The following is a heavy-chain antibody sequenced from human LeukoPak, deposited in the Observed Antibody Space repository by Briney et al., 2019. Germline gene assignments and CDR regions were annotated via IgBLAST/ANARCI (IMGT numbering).Heavy chain of an antibody. D-gene: IGHD5-12*01. Sequence: YPGGSLRLSCAGSGFTFSSYAMSWVRQAPGKGLEWVSGISGSGGSTYYADSVKGRFTISRDNSKNTLYLQMNSLRVEDTAVYYCARDGVATILDYYYYYMDVWGKGTTVTVSS. CDR3: ARDGVATILDYYYYYMDV. V-gene: IGHV3-23*01. CDR2: ISGSGGST. J-gene: IGHJ6*03. CDR1: GFTFSSYA.